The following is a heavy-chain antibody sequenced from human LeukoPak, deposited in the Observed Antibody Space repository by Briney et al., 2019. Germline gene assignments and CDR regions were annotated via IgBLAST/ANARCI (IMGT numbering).Heavy chain of an antibody. CDR2: INPSGGST. CDR3: ATGLSHRSHIAVAGFDY. J-gene: IGHJ4*02. Sequence: ASVKVSCKASGYTFTSYYMHWVRQAPGQGLEWMGIINPSGGSTNYARKFRGRVTLTADKSTRTAYMELSSLRSEDTAVYYCATGLSHRSHIAVAGFDYWGQGTLVTVSS. V-gene: IGHV1-46*01. CDR1: GYTFTSYY. D-gene: IGHD6-19*01.